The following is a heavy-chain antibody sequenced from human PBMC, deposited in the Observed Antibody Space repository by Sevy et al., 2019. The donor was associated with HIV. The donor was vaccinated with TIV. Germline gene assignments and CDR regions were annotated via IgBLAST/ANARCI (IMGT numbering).Heavy chain of an antibody. Sequence: SETLSLTCTVSSGSITSLYWGWIRQPPGKGLEWIANIYYNGNTNYNPSLKSRVTISLDTSKNQFSRRLSSVTAADTAIYYCAGKNAWGRGYSWGQGTLVTVSS. CDR2: IYYNGNT. V-gene: IGHV4-59*08. CDR3: AGKNAWGRGYS. J-gene: IGHJ5*01. D-gene: IGHD1-26*01. CDR1: SGSITSLY.